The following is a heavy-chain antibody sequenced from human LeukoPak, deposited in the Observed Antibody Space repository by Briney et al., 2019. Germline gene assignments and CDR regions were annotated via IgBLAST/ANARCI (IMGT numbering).Heavy chain of an antibody. V-gene: IGHV1-18*01. CDR3: ARDRYYDSSGYSDAFDI. D-gene: IGHD3-22*01. CDR2: ISAYNGNT. Sequence: ASVKVSCKASGYTFTSYSISWVRQAPGQGLEWMGWISAYNGNTNYAQKLQGRVTMTTDTSTSTAYMELRSLRSDDTAVYYCARDRYYDSSGYSDAFDIWGQGTMVTVSS. CDR1: GYTFTSYS. J-gene: IGHJ3*02.